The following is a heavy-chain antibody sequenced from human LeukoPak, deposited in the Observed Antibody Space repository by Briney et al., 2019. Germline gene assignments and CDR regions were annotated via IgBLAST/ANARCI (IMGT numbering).Heavy chain of an antibody. J-gene: IGHJ6*02. CDR1: GFSFSRYS. V-gene: IGHV3-21*01. Sequence: PGGSLRLSCAASGFSFSRYSMNWVRQAPGKGLEWVSSITSDSTYMNYADSVRGRVSISRDNAKNSLSLQMSGLRAEDTAVYYCARENFYYYYAMDVWGQGTTVTVSS. CDR3: ARENFYYYYAMDV. CDR2: ITSDSTYM.